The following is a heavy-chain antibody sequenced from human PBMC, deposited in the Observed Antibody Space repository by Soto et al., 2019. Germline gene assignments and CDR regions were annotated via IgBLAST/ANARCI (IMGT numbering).Heavy chain of an antibody. CDR2: IDSRGDA. Sequence: CADSGCTRIIQKKNWVRQVTGKGLEWVSGIDSRGDAKYPDSVKGRFTISRDNSKNTVYLYMSNLRPEDTGVYYCAKPRSSLEWPPFDPWGHGTRVTVSS. V-gene: IGHV3-13*01. CDR3: AKPRSSLEWPPFDP. CDR1: GCTRIIQK. D-gene: IGHD3-3*01. J-gene: IGHJ5*02.